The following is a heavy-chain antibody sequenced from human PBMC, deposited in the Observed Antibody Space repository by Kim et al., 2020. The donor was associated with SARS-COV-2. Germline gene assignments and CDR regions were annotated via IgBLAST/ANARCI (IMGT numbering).Heavy chain of an antibody. D-gene: IGHD2-2*01. CDR1: GGSISSGNW. V-gene: IGHV4-4*02. Sequence: SETLSLTCAVSGGSISSGNWWSWVRQPPGKGLEWIGEIYPSGSTNYNASLKSRVTMSVDESKNQFSLKLTSVTAADTAVYYCARCPVDTSSFWFDPWGQG. CDR2: IYPSGST. CDR3: ARCPVDTSSFWFDP. J-gene: IGHJ5*02.